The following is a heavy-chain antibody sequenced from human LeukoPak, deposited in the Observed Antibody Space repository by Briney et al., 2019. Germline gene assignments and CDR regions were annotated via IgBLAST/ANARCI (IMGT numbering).Heavy chain of an antibody. Sequence: ASVKVSCKASGYTFTSYGISWVRQAPGQGLEWMGGIIPIFGTANYAQKFQGRVTITADESTSTAYMELSSLRSEDTAVYYCARGGIAARIHYYYYMDVWGKGTTVTVSS. V-gene: IGHV1-69*13. CDR2: IIPIFGTA. CDR1: GYTFTSYG. D-gene: IGHD6-6*01. J-gene: IGHJ6*03. CDR3: ARGGIAARIHYYYYMDV.